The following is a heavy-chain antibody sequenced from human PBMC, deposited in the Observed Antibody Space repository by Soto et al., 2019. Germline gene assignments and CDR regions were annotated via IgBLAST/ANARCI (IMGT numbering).Heavy chain of an antibody. CDR3: ARERPDGSRLDP. CDR1: GGSISSGDYY. D-gene: IGHD6-13*01. V-gene: IGHV4-30-4*01. Sequence: QVQLQESGPGLVKPSQTLSLTCTVSGGSISSGDYYWSWIRQPPGKGLEWIGYIYYSGSTYYNPSLQSRITTSVDTSTNQSSLKLSSVTAADTAVYYCARERPDGSRLDPWGQGTLVTVSS. CDR2: IYYSGST. J-gene: IGHJ5*02.